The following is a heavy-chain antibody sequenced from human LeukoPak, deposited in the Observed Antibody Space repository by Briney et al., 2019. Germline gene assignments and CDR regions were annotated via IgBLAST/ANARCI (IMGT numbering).Heavy chain of an antibody. Sequence: GASVKVSCKASGYTFTGHFLHWVRQAPGQGLESMGWINPNSGATKYAQKFQGRVTMTRDTSITTAYLELSRLRSDDTAVYYCAIQPWAFDIWGQGTVVTVSS. J-gene: IGHJ3*02. CDR3: AIQPWAFDI. CDR1: GYTFTGHF. CDR2: INPNSGAT. V-gene: IGHV1-2*02. D-gene: IGHD5-18*01.